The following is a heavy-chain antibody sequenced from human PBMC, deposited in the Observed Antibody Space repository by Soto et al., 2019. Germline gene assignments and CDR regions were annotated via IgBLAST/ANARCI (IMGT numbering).Heavy chain of an antibody. D-gene: IGHD2-21*01. Sequence: ASVKVSCKASGYTFTGYYMHWVRQAPGQGLEWMGWINPNSGGTNYAQKFQGRVTMTRNTLSLQMNSLRADDTAVYYCARLSGDHSAFFSYGMDAWGQGTTVTVSS. CDR3: ARLSGDHSAFFSYGMDA. CDR2: INPNSGGT. V-gene: IGHV1-2*02. J-gene: IGHJ6*02. CDR1: GYTFTGYY.